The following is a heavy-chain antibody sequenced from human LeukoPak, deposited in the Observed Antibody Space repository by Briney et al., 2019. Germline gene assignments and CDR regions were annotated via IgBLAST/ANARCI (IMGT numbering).Heavy chain of an antibody. D-gene: IGHD2-2*01. CDR2: INHSGST. Sequence: PSETLSLTCAVYGGSFSGYHWRWIRQPPGKGLEGIGEINHSGSTNYNPSLKSRVTISVDTSKNQFSLKVSSVTAADTAVYYYARDCSSTSCYLDYWSQGTLVTVSS. CDR1: GGSFSGYH. V-gene: IGHV4-34*01. CDR3: ARDCSSTSCYLDY. J-gene: IGHJ4*02.